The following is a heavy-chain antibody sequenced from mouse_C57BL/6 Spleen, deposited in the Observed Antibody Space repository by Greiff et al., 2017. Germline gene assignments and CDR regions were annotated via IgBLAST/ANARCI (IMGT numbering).Heavy chain of an antibody. CDR2: INPSSGYT. V-gene: IGHV1-7*01. D-gene: IGHD3-2*02. CDR1: GYTFTSYW. Sequence: QVQLQQSGAELANPGASVKLSCKASGYTFTSYWMHWVKQRPGQGLEWIGYINPSSGYTKYNQKFKDKATLTADKSSSTAYMQLSSLTYEDSAVYYCAREEDSSGYEDAMDYWGQGTSVTVSS. CDR3: AREEDSSGYEDAMDY. J-gene: IGHJ4*01.